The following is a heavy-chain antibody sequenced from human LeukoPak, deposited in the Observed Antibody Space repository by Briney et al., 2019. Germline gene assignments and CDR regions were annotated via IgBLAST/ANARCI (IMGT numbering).Heavy chain of an antibody. CDR3: ARDPRGYDISTGYYDYYYYYGMDV. D-gene: IGHD3-9*01. V-gene: IGHV3-48*03. CDR2: ISSSGSTI. J-gene: IGHJ6*04. CDR1: GFTFSSYE. Sequence: PGGSLRLSCAASGFTFSSYEMNWVRQAPGKGLEWVSYISSSGSTIYYADSVKGRFTISRDNAKNSLYLQMNSLRAEDTAVYYCARDPRGYDISTGYYDYYYYYGMDVWGKGTTVTVSS.